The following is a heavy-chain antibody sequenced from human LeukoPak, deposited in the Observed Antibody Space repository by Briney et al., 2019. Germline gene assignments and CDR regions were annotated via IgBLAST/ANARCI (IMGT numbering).Heavy chain of an antibody. D-gene: IGHD6-19*01. CDR2: ISSSSSYI. CDR1: GFTFSSYN. Sequence: PGGSLRLSCAASGFTFSSYNMNWVRQAPGKGLEWVSSISSSSSYIYYADSVKGRFTISRDKAKNSMYLQMNSLRAEDTAVYYCAREGRQWLEFDYWGQGTLVTVSS. V-gene: IGHV3-21*01. CDR3: AREGRQWLEFDY. J-gene: IGHJ4*02.